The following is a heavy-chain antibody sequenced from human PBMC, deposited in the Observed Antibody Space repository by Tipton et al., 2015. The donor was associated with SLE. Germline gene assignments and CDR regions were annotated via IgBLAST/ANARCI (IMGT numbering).Heavy chain of an antibody. CDR3: ARGNWNDEDYYYGMDV. J-gene: IGHJ6*02. Sequence: TLSLTCTVSGGSISSHYWSWIRQPPGKGLEWIGYIYYSGSTNYNPSLKSRVTISVDTSKNQFSLKLSSVTAADTAVYYCARGNWNDEDYYYGMDVWGQGTTVTVSS. CDR1: GGSISSHY. CDR2: IYYSGST. V-gene: IGHV4-59*11. D-gene: IGHD1-1*01.